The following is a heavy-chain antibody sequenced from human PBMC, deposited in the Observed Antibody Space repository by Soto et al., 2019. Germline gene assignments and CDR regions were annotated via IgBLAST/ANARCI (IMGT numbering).Heavy chain of an antibody. D-gene: IGHD5-12*01. Sequence: QVQLVQSGAEVKKPGSSVKVSCKASGSTFSSYTISWVRQAPGHGLEWMGRIIPIIGIANYAQKFQGSVTITADKSTSTAYMELSSLRSEDTAVYYCAREAIVATIQYFDYWGQGNLVTVSS. CDR1: GSTFSSYT. CDR3: AREAIVATIQYFDY. V-gene: IGHV1-69*08. CDR2: IIPIIGIA. J-gene: IGHJ4*02.